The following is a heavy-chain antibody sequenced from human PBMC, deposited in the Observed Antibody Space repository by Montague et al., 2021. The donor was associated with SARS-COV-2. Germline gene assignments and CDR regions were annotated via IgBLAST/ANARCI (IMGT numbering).Heavy chain of an antibody. V-gene: IGHV4-39*01. CDR3: ARRPPITIFGVVIIGAWFDP. D-gene: IGHD3-3*01. J-gene: IGHJ5*02. CDR2: IYYSGST. Sequence: SETLSLTCTVSGGSIGSSSYYWGWIRQPPGKGLEWIGSIYYSGSTYYNPSLKSRVTISVDTSKNQFSLKLSSVTAADTAVYYCARRPPITIFGVVIIGAWFDPWDQGTLVTVSS. CDR1: GGSIGSSSYY.